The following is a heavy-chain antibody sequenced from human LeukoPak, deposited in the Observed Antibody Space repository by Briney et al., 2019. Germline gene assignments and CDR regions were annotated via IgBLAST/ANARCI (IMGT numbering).Heavy chain of an antibody. J-gene: IGHJ4*02. D-gene: IGHD4-23*01. Sequence: GPLRLSCAASGLTFSSYSMNWVRQAPGKGLEWVSYISRSSSTIYYADSVKGRFTISRDNAKNSLYLQMNSLRDEDTAVYYCARDGDGGLGSDYWGQGTLVTV. CDR1: GLTFSSYS. CDR2: ISRSSSTI. V-gene: IGHV3-48*02. CDR3: ARDGDGGLGSDY.